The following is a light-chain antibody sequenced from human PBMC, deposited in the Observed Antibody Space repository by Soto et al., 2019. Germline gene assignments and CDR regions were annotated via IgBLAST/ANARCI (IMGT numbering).Light chain of an antibody. CDR2: DAS. Sequence: DIQMTQSPSTLSASVGDRVTITCRASQSISSWLAWYHQKPGKAPKLLIYDASSLESGVPSRFSGSGSGTEFTLTISSLQPDDFATYYCQQYNSYSCTFGQGTKLEIK. CDR1: QSISSW. CDR3: QQYNSYSCT. J-gene: IGKJ2*02. V-gene: IGKV1-5*01.